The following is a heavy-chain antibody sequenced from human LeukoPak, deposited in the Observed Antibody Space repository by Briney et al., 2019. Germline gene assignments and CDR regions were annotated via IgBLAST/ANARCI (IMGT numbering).Heavy chain of an antibody. D-gene: IGHD3-22*01. CDR2: INHSGST. V-gene: IGHV4-34*01. CDR3: ARIDTYYYDSSGYYVFDY. Sequence: PSETLSLTCAVYGGSFSGYYWNWIRQPPGKGLEWIGEINHSGSTNYNPSLKSRVTISVDTSKNQFSLKLSSVTAADTAVYYCARIDTYYYDSSGYYVFDYWGQGTLVTVSS. CDR1: GGSFSGYY. J-gene: IGHJ4*02.